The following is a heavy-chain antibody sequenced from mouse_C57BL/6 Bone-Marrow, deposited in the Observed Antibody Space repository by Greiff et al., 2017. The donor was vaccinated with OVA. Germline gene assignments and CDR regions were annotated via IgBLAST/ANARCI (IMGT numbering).Heavy chain of an antibody. CDR3: AREGGTGFAY. Sequence: VQLQQSGPELVKPGASVKISCKASGYAFSSSWMNWVKQRPGKGLEWIGRIYPGDGDTNYNGKFKGKATLTADKSSSTAYMQLSSLTSEDSAVYFCAREGGTGFAYWGQGTMVTVSA. CDR2: IYPGDGDT. J-gene: IGHJ3*01. D-gene: IGHD3-3*01. CDR1: GYAFSSSW. V-gene: IGHV1-82*01.